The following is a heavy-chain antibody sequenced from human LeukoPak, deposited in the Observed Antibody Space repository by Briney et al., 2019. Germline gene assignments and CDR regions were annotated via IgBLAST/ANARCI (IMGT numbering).Heavy chain of an antibody. CDR1: GYTFTSYY. V-gene: IGHV1-2*02. CDR3: ARASFWESPINWFAP. CDR2: INPKNGGS. Sequence: ASVKVSCKASGYTFTSYYMHWVRQAPGQGLEWVGWINPKNGGSNYAQKFQGRVTMTRDRSISTAYMELSRLTSDDTAVYYCARASFWESPINWFAPWGQGTLVTVSS. J-gene: IGHJ5*02. D-gene: IGHD3-16*01.